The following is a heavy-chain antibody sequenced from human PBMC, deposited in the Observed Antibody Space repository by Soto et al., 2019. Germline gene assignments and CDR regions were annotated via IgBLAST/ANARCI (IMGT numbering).Heavy chain of an antibody. V-gene: IGHV1-18*01. CDR1: GYTFSRYA. CDR3: ARVSSTWYHYYGMDV. Sequence: ASVKVSCTASGYTFSRYAVTWVRQAPGQGLEWMGRTSADNSNTEYAQTFQGRVTMTTDTSTSTAYMELRSLSSDDAAVYFCARVSSTWYHYYGMDVWGQGTTVTVSS. D-gene: IGHD6-13*01. J-gene: IGHJ6*02. CDR2: TSADNSNT.